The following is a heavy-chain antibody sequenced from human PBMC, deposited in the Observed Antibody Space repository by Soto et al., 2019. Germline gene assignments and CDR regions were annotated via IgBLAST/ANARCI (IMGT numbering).Heavy chain of an antibody. V-gene: IGHV4-34*01. CDR2: INHSGST. CDR3: AGRYGYSFYY. D-gene: IGHD1-1*01. J-gene: IGHJ4*02. CDR1: GGSFSGYY. Sequence: PSETLSLTCAVYGGSFSGYYWSWIRQPPGKGLEWIGEINHSGSTNYNPSLKSRVTISVDTSKNQFSLKLSSVTAADTAVYYCAGRYGYSFYYCGQRTLVTVSS.